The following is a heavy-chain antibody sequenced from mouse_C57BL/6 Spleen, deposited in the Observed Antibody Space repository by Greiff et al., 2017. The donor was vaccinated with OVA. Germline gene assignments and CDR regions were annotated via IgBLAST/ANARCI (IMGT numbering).Heavy chain of an antibody. CDR2: INPGSGTT. CDR1: GFTFTSYW. J-gene: IGHJ1*03. CDR3: ARGYGSSYDWYFDV. Sequence: QVQLQQPGAGFVKPGASVKLSCTASGFTFTSYWITWVKQRPGQGLEWIGYINPGSGTTNYNEKFKSKVTLTVDTSSSTAYMQLSSLTSEDSAVYYCARGYGSSYDWYFDVWGTGTTVTVSS. D-gene: IGHD1-1*01. V-gene: IGHV1-55*01.